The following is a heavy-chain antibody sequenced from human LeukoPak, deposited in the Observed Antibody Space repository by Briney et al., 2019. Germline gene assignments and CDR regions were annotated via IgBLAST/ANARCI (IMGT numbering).Heavy chain of an antibody. J-gene: IGHJ5*02. D-gene: IGHD1-26*01. CDR1: GGTFSSYA. CDR2: IIPIFGTA. V-gene: IGHV1-69*05. Sequence: ASVKVSCKAPGGTFSSYAISWVRQAPGQGLEWMGRIIPIFGTANYAQKFQGRVTITTDESTSTAYMELSSLRSEDTAVYYCARSRGSVGNWFDPWGQGTLVTVSS. CDR3: ARSRGSVGNWFDP.